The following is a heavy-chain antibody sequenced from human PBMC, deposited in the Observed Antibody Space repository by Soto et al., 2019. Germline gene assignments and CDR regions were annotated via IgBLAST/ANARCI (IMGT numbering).Heavy chain of an antibody. J-gene: IGHJ4*02. V-gene: IGHV4-59*01. CDR3: ARGTFGVVKD. CDR1: GGSISSYY. D-gene: IGHD3-3*01. CDR2: MYYNGST. Sequence: QVQLQESGPGLVTPSETLSLTCTVSGGSISSYYWSWIRQPPGKGLEWIGYMYYNGSTNYNPSLKSRVTISIDTARNQCSLKLSSVTAADTAVYYCARGTFGVVKDWGQGTLVTVSS.